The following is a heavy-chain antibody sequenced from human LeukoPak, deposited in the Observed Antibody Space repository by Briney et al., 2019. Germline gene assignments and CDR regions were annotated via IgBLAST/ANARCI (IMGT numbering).Heavy chain of an antibody. Sequence: GGPLRLSCAASGFSFNSYIMHWVRQAPDKGLEWVALVWDDGNEQYYADPVKGRFTISRDNFKNTLYLQMNSLRPEDTAIYYCAKGLYDYALDVWGQGTAVTVSS. CDR1: GFSFNSYI. CDR3: AKGLYDYALDV. CDR2: VWDDGNEQ. J-gene: IGHJ6*02. V-gene: IGHV3-33*06.